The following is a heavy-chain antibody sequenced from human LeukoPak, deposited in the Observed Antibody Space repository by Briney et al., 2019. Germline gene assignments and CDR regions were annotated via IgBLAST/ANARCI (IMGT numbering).Heavy chain of an antibody. CDR2: INHSGST. V-gene: IGHV4-34*01. CDR3: ARGIRSGCYTGYYYYYMDV. CDR1: GGSFSGYY. J-gene: IGHJ6*03. D-gene: IGHD3-3*01. Sequence: PSETLSLTCAVYGGSFSGYYWSWIRQPPGKGLEWIGEINHSGSTNYNPSLKSRVTISVDTSKNQFSLKLSSVTAADTAVYYCARGIRSGCYTGYYYYYMDVWGKGTTVTVSS.